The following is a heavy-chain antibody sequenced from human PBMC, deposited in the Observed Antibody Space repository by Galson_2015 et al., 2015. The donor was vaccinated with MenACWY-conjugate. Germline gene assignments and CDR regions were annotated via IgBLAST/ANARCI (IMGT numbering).Heavy chain of an antibody. J-gene: IGHJ4*02. V-gene: IGHV3-23*01. Sequence: SLRLSCAASGFTFASYGMSWVRQAPGKDLEWVSAIGGSGVNTYYADSVKGRFTISRDNSKNTLYLQMNSLRAEDTAVYYCAKRDSSGWFHYWGQGTLVTVSS. CDR2: IGGSGVNT. CDR1: GFTFASYG. D-gene: IGHD6-19*01. CDR3: AKRDSSGWFHY.